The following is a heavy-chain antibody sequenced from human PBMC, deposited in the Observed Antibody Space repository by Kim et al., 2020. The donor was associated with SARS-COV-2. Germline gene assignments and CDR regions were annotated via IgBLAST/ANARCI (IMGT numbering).Heavy chain of an antibody. CDR1: GYTFTAYA. CDR2: INAGTGNT. J-gene: IGHJ4*02. CDR3: AREPDPVTDCGGDCFVFSY. Sequence: ASVKVSCKTSGYTFTAYAVHWVRQAPGQRPDWMGWINAGTGNTKYSQKFQGRVTISRDTSATTAYMELSSLKSEETAVYYCAREPDPVTDCGGDCFVFSYWGQGTLVTVSS. D-gene: IGHD2-21*02. V-gene: IGHV1-3*01.